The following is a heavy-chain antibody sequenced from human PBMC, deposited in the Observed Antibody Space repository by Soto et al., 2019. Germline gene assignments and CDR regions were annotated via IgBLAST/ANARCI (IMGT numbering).Heavy chain of an antibody. D-gene: IGHD3-16*02. J-gene: IGHJ3*02. Sequence: GGSLRLSCAASGFTFSSYSMNWVRQAPGKGLEWVSYISSSSSTIYYADSVKGRFTISRDNAKNSLYLQMNSLRAEDTGVYYCARGLSATWGSYRSDAFDIWGQGTMVTVSS. CDR1: GFTFSSYS. CDR3: ARGLSATWGSYRSDAFDI. V-gene: IGHV3-48*01. CDR2: ISSSSSTI.